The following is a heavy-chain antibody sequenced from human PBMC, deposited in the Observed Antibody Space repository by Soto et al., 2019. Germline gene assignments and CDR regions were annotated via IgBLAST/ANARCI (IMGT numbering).Heavy chain of an antibody. CDR3: ARDGTGIIDY. V-gene: IGHV3-21*01. CDR1: GFTFSIYS. J-gene: IGHJ4*02. D-gene: IGHD2-21*02. CDR2: IGSGSSYI. Sequence: WGSLRVSCASSGFTFSIYSMNWVRQAPGKGLEWVSCIGSGSSYIYYADSVKGRFTISRDNAKNSLYLQMKSLRAEDTAVYYCARDGTGIIDYWGQGTLVTVSS.